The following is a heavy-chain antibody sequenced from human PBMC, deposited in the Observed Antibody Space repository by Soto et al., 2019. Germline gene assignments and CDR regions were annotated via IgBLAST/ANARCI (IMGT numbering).Heavy chain of an antibody. CDR2: IFHDGTA. J-gene: IGHJ4*02. CDR1: GVSISSGNW. D-gene: IGHD3-10*01. CDR3: ARLVYDTRLNYMYFAF. V-gene: IGHV4-4*02. Sequence: QVKLQESGPGLATPSGTLSLTCAVSGVSISSGNWWTWVRQSPQRGLEYIGEIFHDGTANYYPSFERRVAISVDTSKNQCSLKLTSVTAADTAIYFCARLVYDTRLNYMYFAFWGQGTLVTVSS.